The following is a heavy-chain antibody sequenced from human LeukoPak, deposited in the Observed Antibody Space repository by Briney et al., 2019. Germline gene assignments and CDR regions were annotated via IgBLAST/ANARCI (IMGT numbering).Heavy chain of an antibody. D-gene: IGHD1-26*01. CDR1: GGSISSGDYY. Sequence: SETLSLTCTVSGGSISSGDYYWNWMRPRPGKGLEWIGYIYYSGITYYNPSLKSRITISVDTSKNQFSLNLSSVTAADTAVYYCARDPRGTYLYYFDFWGQGTLVTVSS. CDR3: ARDPRGTYLYYFDF. J-gene: IGHJ4*02. V-gene: IGHV4-31*03. CDR2: IYYSGIT.